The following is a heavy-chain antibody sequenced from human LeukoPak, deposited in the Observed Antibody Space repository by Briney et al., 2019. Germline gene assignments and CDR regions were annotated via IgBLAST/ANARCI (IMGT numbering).Heavy chain of an antibody. Sequence: PGGSLRLSCTASGLTISNYWMSWVRQAPGNGLEWVANIKQDGSERYYVDSVKGRFTISRDNAKNSLYLQMNSLRAEDTAVYYCARGGGSFYNYWGQGTLVTVSS. D-gene: IGHD2-15*01. J-gene: IGHJ4*02. CDR2: IKQDGSER. CDR1: GLTISNYW. V-gene: IGHV3-7*04. CDR3: ARGGGSFYNY.